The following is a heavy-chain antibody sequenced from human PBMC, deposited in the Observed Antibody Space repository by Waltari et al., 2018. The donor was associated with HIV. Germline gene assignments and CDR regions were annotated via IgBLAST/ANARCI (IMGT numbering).Heavy chain of an antibody. J-gene: IGHJ4*02. D-gene: IGHD4-17*01. CDR1: AVTFTTPG. V-gene: IGHV3-48*04. CDR2: VAGTPGHA. CDR3: VKSVDYFRFDV. Sequence: EVELVGSGGGLVHPGGSLRLSCVGSAVTFTTPGLNWVCQAPGKGLEWVSFVAGTPGHAYYADSVKGRFTISRDNAQNSAFLQMNSLRVEDTAIYYCVKSVDYFRFDVWDQGTLVTVSS.